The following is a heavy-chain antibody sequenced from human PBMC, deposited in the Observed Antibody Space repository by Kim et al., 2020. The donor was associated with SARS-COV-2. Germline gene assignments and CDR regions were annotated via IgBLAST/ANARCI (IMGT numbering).Heavy chain of an antibody. CDR2: ISASGGST. CDR3: AKGYASGTYVSDY. V-gene: IGHV3-23*01. CDR1: GFTFSNYA. D-gene: IGHD3-10*01. J-gene: IGHJ4*02. Sequence: GGSLRLSCAASGFTFSNYAMTWVRQAPGKGLEWVSSISASGGSTFYADSVQGRFTISRDNSRDTLYLQMSSLRAEDTAMYYCAKGYASGTYVSDYWGQGT.